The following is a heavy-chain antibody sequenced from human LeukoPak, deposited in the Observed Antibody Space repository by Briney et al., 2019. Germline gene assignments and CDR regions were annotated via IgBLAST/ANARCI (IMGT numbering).Heavy chain of an antibody. CDR3: AKSRASSGVAPAGYDY. V-gene: IGHV3-23*01. D-gene: IGHD6-13*01. J-gene: IGHJ4*02. Sequence: GGSLRLSCAASGFTFSSYPMTWVRQAPGQGLEWVSSISATGGDTYHADSVKGRFTISRDISKNTPYLQMNSLRAEDTATYYCAKSRASSGVAPAGYDYRGQGTLVTVSS. CDR1: GFTFSSYP. CDR2: ISATGGDT.